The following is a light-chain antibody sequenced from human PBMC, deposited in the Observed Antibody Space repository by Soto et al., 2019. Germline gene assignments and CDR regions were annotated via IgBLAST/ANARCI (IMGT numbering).Light chain of an antibody. CDR3: QQYNNWPLYT. CDR2: GAS. V-gene: IGKV3-15*01. Sequence: ETLMTQSPATLSVSPGERATLSCRASQSVSDYLAWYQQRPGQAPRLLIFGASTRATGFPARISGSGSGTEFTLTISSLQSEDFAVYYCQQYNNWPLYTFGQGTKVDIK. J-gene: IGKJ2*01. CDR1: QSVSDY.